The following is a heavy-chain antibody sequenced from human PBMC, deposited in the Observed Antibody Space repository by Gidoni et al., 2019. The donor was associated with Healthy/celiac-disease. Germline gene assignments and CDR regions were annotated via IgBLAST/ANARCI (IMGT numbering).Heavy chain of an antibody. CDR3: ARGICSSTSCYRYFDY. CDR2: INHTGST. J-gene: IGHJ4*02. Sequence: QVQLQQWGAGLLKPSETLSLTCAVYGGSFSGYYWSWIRQPPGKGLEWIGKINHTGSTNYNPSLKSRVTISVDTSKNQFSLKLSSVTAADTAVYYCARGICSSTSCYRYFDYWGQGTLVTVSS. CDR1: GGSFSGYY. D-gene: IGHD2-2*02. V-gene: IGHV4-34*01.